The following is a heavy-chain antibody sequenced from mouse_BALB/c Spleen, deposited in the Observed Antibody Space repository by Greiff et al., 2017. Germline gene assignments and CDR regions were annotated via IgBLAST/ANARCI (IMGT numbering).Heavy chain of an antibody. CDR2: INPYNDGT. J-gene: IGHJ2*01. CDR1: GYTFTSYV. CDR3: ARRNYGNYFDY. D-gene: IGHD2-1*01. Sequence: VQLKESGPELVKPGAPVKMSSKASGYTFTSYVMHWVKQKPGQGLEWIGYINPYNDGTKYNEKFKGKATLTSDKSSSTAYMELSSLTSEDSAVYYCARRNYGNYFDYWGQGTTLTVSS. V-gene: IGHV1-14*01.